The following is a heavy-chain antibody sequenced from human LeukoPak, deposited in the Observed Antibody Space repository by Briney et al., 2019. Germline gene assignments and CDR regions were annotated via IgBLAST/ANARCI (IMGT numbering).Heavy chain of an antibody. CDR3: ARSARFTASNAFDI. CDR2: IIPIFGTA. CDR1: GGTFSGYA. Sequence: SVKVSCKASGGTFSGYAISWVRQAPGQGLEWMGGIIPIFGTANYAQKFQGRVTITADESTSTAYMELSSLRSEDTAVYYCARSARFTASNAFDIWGQGTMVTVSS. J-gene: IGHJ3*02. D-gene: IGHD3-16*01. V-gene: IGHV1-69*13.